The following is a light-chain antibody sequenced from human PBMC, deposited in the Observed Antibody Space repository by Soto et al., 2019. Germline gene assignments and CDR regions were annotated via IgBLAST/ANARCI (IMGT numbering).Light chain of an antibody. CDR2: DAS. CDR1: QSISSW. Sequence: DIQMTQSPSTLSASVGDRVTITSRASQSISSWLAWYQQKPGKAPKLLIYDASSLESGVPSRFSGSGSGTEFTLTISSLQPDDFATYYCQQYNSYRLTFGGGTKVEIK. J-gene: IGKJ4*01. CDR3: QQYNSYRLT. V-gene: IGKV1-5*01.